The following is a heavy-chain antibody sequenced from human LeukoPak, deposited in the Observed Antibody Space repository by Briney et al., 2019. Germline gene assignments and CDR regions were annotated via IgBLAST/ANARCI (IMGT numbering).Heavy chain of an antibody. CDR2: IRYDGSNK. J-gene: IGHJ4*02. CDR1: GFIFSSYG. Sequence: QPGGSLRLSCAASGFIFSSYGLHWVRQAPGEGLEWVAFIRYDGSNKYYADSVKGRFTISRDNSKNTLYLQINSLRTEDTAVYYCARDGNYRVADGVWGQGTLVTVSS. V-gene: IGHV3-30*02. CDR3: ARDGNYRVADGV. D-gene: IGHD3-10*01.